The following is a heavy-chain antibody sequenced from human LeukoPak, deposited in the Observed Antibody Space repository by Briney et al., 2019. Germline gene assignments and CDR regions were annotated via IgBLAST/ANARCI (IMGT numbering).Heavy chain of an antibody. CDR3: ARERGGWLRFNYFDY. CDR2: ISHSGST. J-gene: IGHJ4*02. CDR1: GGSFSGYY. Sequence: SETLSLTCAVYGGSFSGYYWSWIRQPPGKGLEWIGEISHSGSTNYNPSLKSRVTISVDTSKNQFSLKLSSVTAADTAVYYCARERGGWLRFNYFDYWGQGTLVTVSS. V-gene: IGHV4-34*01. D-gene: IGHD5-12*01.